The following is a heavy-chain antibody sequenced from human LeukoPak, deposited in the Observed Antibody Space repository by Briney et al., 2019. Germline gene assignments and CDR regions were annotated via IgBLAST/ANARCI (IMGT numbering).Heavy chain of an antibody. CDR1: GFTFDDYA. CDR3: AKDNLRYFDSGMDV. CDR2: ISGDGDSA. V-gene: IGHV3-43*02. Sequence: GGSLRLSCAASGFTFDDYAIHWVRQAPGKGLEWVSIISGDGDSAYYADSVKGRFTISRDNRKNSLHLQMNSLRTEDTALYYCAKDNLRYFDSGMDVWGQGTTVTVSS. D-gene: IGHD3-9*01. J-gene: IGHJ6*02.